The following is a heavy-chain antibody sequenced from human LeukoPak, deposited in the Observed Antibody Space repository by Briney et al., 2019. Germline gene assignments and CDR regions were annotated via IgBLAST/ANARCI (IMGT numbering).Heavy chain of an antibody. CDR3: ARDSYGDYVHDY. CDR2: ISGSGNAI. D-gene: IGHD4-17*01. V-gene: IGHV3-48*02. J-gene: IGHJ4*02. CDR1: GFTFSSYI. Sequence: GGSLRLSCATSGFTFSSYIMNWVRQVPGKGLEWISHISGSGNAIYYADSVKGRFTISRDYAKNLLHLQMASLRDEDSAVYYCARDSYGDYVHDYWGQGTLVTVSS.